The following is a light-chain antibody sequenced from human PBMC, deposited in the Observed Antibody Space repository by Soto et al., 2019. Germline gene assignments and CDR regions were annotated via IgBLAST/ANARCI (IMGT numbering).Light chain of an antibody. Sequence: DNQLTQSPSSISASVGDRVTITCRASQAVNSWLAWFQQKPGMAPKLVIYAASNLQSGVPSRFSASGSGTEFTLTISSLHPDDFATYYCQEYDNYWTFGQGTKVDI. CDR1: QAVNSW. J-gene: IGKJ1*01. CDR2: AAS. CDR3: QEYDNYWT. V-gene: IGKV1D-16*01.